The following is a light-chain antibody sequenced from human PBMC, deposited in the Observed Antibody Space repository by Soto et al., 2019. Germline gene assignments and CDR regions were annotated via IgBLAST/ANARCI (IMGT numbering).Light chain of an antibody. Sequence: QSSLAQPASVSGSPGRSITISCTGSGSDIATFNYVSWYQQYPGKAPKLLIYQVTSRASGVSHRFSGSKSGNTAALTISGLQPEDEAEYYCNSYSSTSFYVFGTGTRSPS. CDR2: QVT. J-gene: IGLJ1*01. V-gene: IGLV2-14*01. CDR3: NSYSSTSFYV. CDR1: GSDIATFNY.